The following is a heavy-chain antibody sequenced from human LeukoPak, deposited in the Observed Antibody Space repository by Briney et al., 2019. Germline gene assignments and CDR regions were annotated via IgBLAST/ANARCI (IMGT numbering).Heavy chain of an antibody. CDR3: ARDEAGAAAGEFDY. J-gene: IGHJ4*02. V-gene: IGHV1-18*01. CDR2: ISAYNGNT. D-gene: IGHD6-13*01. Sequence: ASVKVSCKASGYTFTSYGISWVRQAPGQGLEWMGWISAYNGNTNYAQKLQGRVTMTTDTSTGTAYMELGSLRSDDTAVYYCARDEAGAAAGEFDYWGQGTLVTVSS. CDR1: GYTFTSYG.